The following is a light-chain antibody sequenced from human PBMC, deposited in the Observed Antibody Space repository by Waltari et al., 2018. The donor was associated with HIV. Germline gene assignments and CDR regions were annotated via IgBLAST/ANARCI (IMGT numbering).Light chain of an antibody. V-gene: IGKV3-15*01. Sequence: IVLTQSPATLFVSPGQRATLFYSASQRVGSKFAGDQQKRGQASRLVIYGASTRATGIPSRFSGSGSGTEFSLTISSLQSEDFEVYYCQQYNKWPPGYTFGQGTKLEIK. CDR2: GAS. J-gene: IGKJ2*01. CDR3: QQYNKWPPGYT. CDR1: QRVGSK.